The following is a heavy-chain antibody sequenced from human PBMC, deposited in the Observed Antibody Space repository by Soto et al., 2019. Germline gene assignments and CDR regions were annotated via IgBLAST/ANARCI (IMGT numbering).Heavy chain of an antibody. CDR2: INPNSGGT. CDR3: ARVRLDDYVWGSPSVGAFDI. V-gene: IGHV1-2*04. D-gene: IGHD3-16*01. CDR1: GYTFTGYY. J-gene: IGHJ3*02. Sequence: VKVSCKASGYTFTGYYMHWVRQAPGQGLEWMGWINPNSGGTNYAQKFQGWVTMTRVTSISTAHMELSRLRSDDTAVYYCARVRLDDYVWGSPSVGAFDIWGQGTMVTVSS.